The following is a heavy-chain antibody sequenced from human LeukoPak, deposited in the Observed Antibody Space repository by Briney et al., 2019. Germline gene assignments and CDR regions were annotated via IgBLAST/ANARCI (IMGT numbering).Heavy chain of an antibody. CDR2: IKQDGSEK. D-gene: IGHD1-26*01. CDR1: GFTFSSYW. V-gene: IGHV3-7*01. Sequence: SGGSLRLSCAASGFTFSSYWMSWVRQAPGKGLEWVANIKQDGSEKYYVDSVKGRFTISRDNAKNSPYLQMNSLRAEDTAVYYCARDPGVVGATYYFDYWGQGTLVTVSS. CDR3: ARDPGVVGATYYFDY. J-gene: IGHJ4*02.